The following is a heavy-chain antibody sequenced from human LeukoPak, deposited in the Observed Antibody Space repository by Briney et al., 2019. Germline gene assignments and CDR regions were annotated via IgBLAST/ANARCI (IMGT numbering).Heavy chain of an antibody. Sequence: GGSLGLSCAASGFTFSSHTMNWVRQAPGKGLEWVSSISSTSNTIYYADSVKGRFTISRDNAKNSLYLQMNSLRDEDTAVYYCARARGVDYWGQGTLVTVAS. CDR3: ARARGVDY. CDR2: ISSTSNTI. J-gene: IGHJ4*02. CDR1: GFTFSSHT. V-gene: IGHV3-48*02.